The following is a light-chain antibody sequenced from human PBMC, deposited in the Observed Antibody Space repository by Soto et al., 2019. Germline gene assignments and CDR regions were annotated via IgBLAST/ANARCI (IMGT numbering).Light chain of an antibody. CDR1: EILSTY. J-gene: IGKJ2*01. V-gene: IGKV3-15*01. CDR3: QSYNDWPFS. CDR2: GAS. Sequence: EIVMTQSPAALPVSPGERVTLSCRASEILSTYLAWYQHKPGKAPRLLIYGASTKATGIPARFSGSGSATDFTLTISSLQSEDVAVYYCQSYNDWPFSFGQGTKVEIK.